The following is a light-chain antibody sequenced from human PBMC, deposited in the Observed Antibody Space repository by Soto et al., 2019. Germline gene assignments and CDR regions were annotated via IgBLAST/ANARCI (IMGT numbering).Light chain of an antibody. Sequence: QSALTQPASVSGSPGQSITISCTGTSSDVGGYNYVSWYQQHPGKAPKLKIYEVSNRPSGVSNRFSGSKSGNTACLTISGLQADDEADYYCSSYTSSSPYVFGTGTKVTVL. CDR3: SSYTSSSPYV. V-gene: IGLV2-14*01. CDR2: EVS. J-gene: IGLJ1*01. CDR1: SSDVGGYNY.